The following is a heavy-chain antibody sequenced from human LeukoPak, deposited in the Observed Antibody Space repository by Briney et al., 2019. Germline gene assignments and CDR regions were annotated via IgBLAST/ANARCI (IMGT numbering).Heavy chain of an antibody. CDR2: ISSSGSTI. J-gene: IGHJ4*02. D-gene: IGHD3-10*02. Sequence: PGGSLRLSCAASGFTFSDYYMSWIRQAPGKGLEWVSYISSSGSTIYYADSVKGRFTISRDNAKNTVYLEINSLRAEGTAVYYCARGGLFAYYFDYWGQGTLVTVSS. CDR3: ARGGLFAYYFDY. V-gene: IGHV3-11*04. CDR1: GFTFSDYY.